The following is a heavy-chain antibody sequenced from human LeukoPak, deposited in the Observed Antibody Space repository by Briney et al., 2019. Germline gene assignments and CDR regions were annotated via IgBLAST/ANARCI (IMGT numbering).Heavy chain of an antibody. CDR1: GFTCDDYA. CDR3: AKAILAVGGGRAYFDS. Sequence: GGSLRLSCAASGFTCDDYAMNWVRQAPGKGLEWVSLISWDGGSTYYADSVKGRFTISRDNSIKSLYLQMNSLRPEDTALYYCAKAILAVGGGRAYFDSWGQGTLVTVSS. D-gene: IGHD1-26*01. V-gene: IGHV3-43D*03. J-gene: IGHJ4*02. CDR2: ISWDGGST.